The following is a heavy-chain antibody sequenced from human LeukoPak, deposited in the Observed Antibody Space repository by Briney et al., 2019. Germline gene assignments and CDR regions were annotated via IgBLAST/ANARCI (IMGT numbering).Heavy chain of an antibody. CDR3: AKADSNTMTATSFDC. CDR1: GFTFSTYA. V-gene: IGHV3-23*01. D-gene: IGHD2-21*02. CDR2: LSRSGGST. Sequence: GGSLRLSCAASGFTFSTYAMSWVRQAPGKGLEWVSSLSRSGGSTYYADSVKGRFTISRDNSKNTLYLQMSSLRAEDTAVYYCAKADSNTMTATSFDCWGQGTLVTVSS. J-gene: IGHJ4*02.